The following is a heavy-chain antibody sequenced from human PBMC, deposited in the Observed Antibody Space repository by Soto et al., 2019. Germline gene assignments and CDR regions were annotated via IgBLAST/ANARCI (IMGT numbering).Heavy chain of an antibody. V-gene: IGHV4-30-2*01. D-gene: IGHD6-6*01. CDR3: ARHAYTSSSSCFDP. J-gene: IGHJ5*02. Sequence: QLQLQESGSGLVKPSQTLSLTCAVSGGSISSGDYSWSWIRQPPGKGLEWSGYIYQSGSTYYNPSLNSRATISVDKSKNQFSLRLNSVTAADTAVYYCARHAYTSSSSCFDPWGQGTLVTVSS. CDR1: GGSISSGDYS. CDR2: IYQSGST.